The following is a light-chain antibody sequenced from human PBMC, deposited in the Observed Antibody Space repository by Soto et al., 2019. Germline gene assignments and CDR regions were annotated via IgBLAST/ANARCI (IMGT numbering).Light chain of an antibody. Sequence: QSALTQHASVSGSPGQSITISCTGTSSDIGAYNYVSWFQQHPDKAPKLMIYHVTYRPSGVSNRYSGSKSGNSASLTISGLQADDEADYYCCSLTTSHTYVFGSGTKVTVL. CDR1: SSDIGAYNY. CDR3: CSLTTSHTYV. J-gene: IGLJ1*01. V-gene: IGLV2-14*03. CDR2: HVT.